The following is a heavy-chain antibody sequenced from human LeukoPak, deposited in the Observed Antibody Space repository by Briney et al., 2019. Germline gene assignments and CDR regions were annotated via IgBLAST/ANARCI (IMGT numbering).Heavy chain of an antibody. CDR2: IYHSGST. V-gene: IGHV4-38-2*02. CDR3: ARDLLLVVVPAAIEDWFDP. Sequence: PSETLSLTCTVSGYSISSGYYWGWIRQPPGEGLEWIGSIYHSGSTYYNPSLKSRVTISVDTSKNQFSLKLSSVTAADTAVYYCARDLLLVVVPAAIEDWFDPWGQGTLVTVSS. J-gene: IGHJ5*02. D-gene: IGHD2-2*01. CDR1: GYSISSGYY.